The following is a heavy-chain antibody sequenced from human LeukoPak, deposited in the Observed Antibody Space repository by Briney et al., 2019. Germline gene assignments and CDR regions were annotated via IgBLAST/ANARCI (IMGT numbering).Heavy chain of an antibody. CDR3: ARALMDV. CDR1: GYTFTSYN. V-gene: IGHV1-46*01. CDR2: INPVGGSA. Sequence: ASVKISCKTSGYTFTSYNIHWVRQAPGQGLEWMGIINPVGGSATYAKKTQGRVTMTRDTSTSTVYMDLSSLRSEDTAVYYCARALMDVWGQGTTVTVSS. J-gene: IGHJ6*02.